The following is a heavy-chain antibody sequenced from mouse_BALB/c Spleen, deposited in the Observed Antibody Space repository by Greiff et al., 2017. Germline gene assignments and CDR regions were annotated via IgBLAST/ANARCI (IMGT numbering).Heavy chain of an antibody. J-gene: IGHJ2*01. CDR3: ARWDFDY. CDR1: GYTFTSYW. Sequence: VKLMESGAELAKPGASVKMSCKASGYTFTSYWMHWVKQRPGQGLEWIGYINPSTGYTEYNQKFKDKATLTADKSSSTAYMQLSSLTSEDSAVYYCARWDFDYWGQGTTLTVSS. CDR2: INPSTGYT. V-gene: IGHV1-7*01.